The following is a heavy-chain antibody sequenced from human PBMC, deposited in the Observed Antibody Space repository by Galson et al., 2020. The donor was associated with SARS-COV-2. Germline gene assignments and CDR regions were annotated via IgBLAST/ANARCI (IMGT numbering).Heavy chain of an antibody. CDR3: ARRGDTVAWFY. J-gene: IGHJ4*02. CDR2: VLYTGST. V-gene: IGHV4-39*01. Sequence: SETLSLTCNVSGGSISTRSYYWGWIRQPPGKGLEWIASVLYTGSTSYNPSLKSRVTISVDTSKHKFSLKVTSVTAADTAVYFCARRGDTVAWFYWGQGALVTVSS. D-gene: IGHD3-3*01. CDR1: GGSISTRSYY.